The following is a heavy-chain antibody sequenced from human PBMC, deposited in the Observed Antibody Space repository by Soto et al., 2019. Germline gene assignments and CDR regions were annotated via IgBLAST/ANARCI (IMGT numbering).Heavy chain of an antibody. Sequence: QLQLVQSGTVVKKPGSSVTVSCKASGGTFCNYAINWLRQAPGQGLQWMGDISPMFHKANYEQTFHGRVSITADESTNTVYMELSSLRSEDTALYYCAREVEGHTQVFGEWGQGTLVTVSS. J-gene: IGHJ4*02. V-gene: IGHV1-69*01. CDR2: ISPMFHKA. CDR1: GGTFCNYA. CDR3: AREVEGHTQVFGE.